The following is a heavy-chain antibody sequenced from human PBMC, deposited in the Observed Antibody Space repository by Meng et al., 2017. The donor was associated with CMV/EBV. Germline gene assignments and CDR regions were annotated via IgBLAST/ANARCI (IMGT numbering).Heavy chain of an antibody. CDR2: IYYSGST. V-gene: IGHV4-39*01. Sequence: SETLSLTCTVSGGSISSSSYYWGWTRQPPGKGLEWIGSIYYSGSTYYNPSLKSRVTISVDTSKNQFSLKLSSVTAADTAVYYCARHTRYCSSTSCLNWYFDLWGRGTLVTVSS. CDR1: GGSISSSSYY. D-gene: IGHD2-2*01. J-gene: IGHJ2*01. CDR3: ARHTRYCSSTSCLNWYFDL.